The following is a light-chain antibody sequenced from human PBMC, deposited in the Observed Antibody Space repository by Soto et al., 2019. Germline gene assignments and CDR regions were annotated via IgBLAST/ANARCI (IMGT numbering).Light chain of an antibody. Sequence: QSALAQPASVSGSPGQSITISCTGTSSDVCGYNYVSWYQQHPGKAPKLMIYEVSNRPSGVSNRFSGSKSGNTASLTISGLQAEDEADYYCSSYTSSKGVFXTGTKVTVL. V-gene: IGLV2-14*01. CDR3: SSYTSSKGV. J-gene: IGLJ1*01. CDR1: SSDVCGYNY. CDR2: EVS.